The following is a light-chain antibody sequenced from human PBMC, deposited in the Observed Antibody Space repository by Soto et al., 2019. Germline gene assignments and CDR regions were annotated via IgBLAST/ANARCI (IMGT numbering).Light chain of an antibody. CDR1: SSDVGSYNL. J-gene: IGLJ3*02. Sequence: QSALTQPASVSGSPGQSITISCTGTSSDVGSYNLVSWYQQHADKAPKLMIYGVSKRPSGISNRFSGSKSGSTASLTISGLQAEDEADYYCCSYAGSTTSWVFGGGTKVTVL. CDR2: GVS. CDR3: CSYAGSTTSWV. V-gene: IGLV2-23*02.